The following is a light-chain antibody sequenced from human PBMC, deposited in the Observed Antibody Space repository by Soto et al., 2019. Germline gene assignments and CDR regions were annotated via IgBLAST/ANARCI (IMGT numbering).Light chain of an antibody. J-gene: IGKJ4*01. CDR3: QQSFSSPLT. Sequence: IQMTQSPSSLSASVGDSITLTCRASQSISTSLNWYQQRPGKAPKLLIYTASSLFSGVPSRFSGSGSGTDFTLTISSLQPEDFATFYCQQSFSSPLTFGGETKVEIK. CDR2: TAS. V-gene: IGKV1-39*01. CDR1: QSISTS.